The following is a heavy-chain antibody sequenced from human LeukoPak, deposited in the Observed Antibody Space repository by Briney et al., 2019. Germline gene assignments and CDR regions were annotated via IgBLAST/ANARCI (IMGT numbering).Heavy chain of an antibody. CDR1: GDSISSPKW. CDR2: VYHSGSA. V-gene: IGHV4-4*02. D-gene: IGHD2-15*01. Sequence: SGTLSLTCAVSGDSISSPKWWSWVRQPPGKGLEWIGEVYHSGSANYNPSVKSRVTISVDKSKNQFSLRLTSATAADTAVYYCARDLRGIVAPPRWGQGTLGSVSS. CDR3: ARDLRGIVAPPR. J-gene: IGHJ4*02.